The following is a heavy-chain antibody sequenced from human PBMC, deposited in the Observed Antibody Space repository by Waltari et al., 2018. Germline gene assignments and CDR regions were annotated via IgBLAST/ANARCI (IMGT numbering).Heavy chain of an antibody. CDR3: ARGPRRVFGVVIHQNYYYYGMDV. CDR1: GGSISSGGYS. J-gene: IGHJ6*02. V-gene: IGHV4-30-2*01. CDR2: IYHSGST. Sequence: QLQLQESGSGLVKPSQTLSLTCAVSGGSISSGGYSWSWIRQPPGKGREGVGYIYHSGSTSYNPSLKRRVTISVDRSKNQFSLKLSSVTAADTAVYYCARGPRRVFGVVIHQNYYYYGMDVWGQGTTVTVSS. D-gene: IGHD3-3*01.